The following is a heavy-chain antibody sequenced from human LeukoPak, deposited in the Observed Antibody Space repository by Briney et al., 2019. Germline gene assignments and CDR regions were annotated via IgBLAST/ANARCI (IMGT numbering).Heavy chain of an antibody. CDR2: ISYHGNNK. CDR1: GFTFSTHG. D-gene: IGHD3-10*01. V-gene: IGHV3-30*18. Sequence: GGSLILSCAASGFTFSTHGMHWVRQAPGKGLEWVAAISYHGNNKYYADSVKGRFTISRDNSKNTLYVQMNRLRAEDTAVYYCAKMGSPITMVRGVPFDYWGQGTLVTVSS. CDR3: AKMGSPITMVRGVPFDY. J-gene: IGHJ4*02.